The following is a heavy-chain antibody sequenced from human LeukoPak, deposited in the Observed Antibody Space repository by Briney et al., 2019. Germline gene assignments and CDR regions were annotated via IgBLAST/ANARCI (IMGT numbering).Heavy chain of an antibody. Sequence: SETLSLTCAVYGGSFSGYYWSWIRQPPGKGLEWIGEINHSGSTNYNPSLKSRVTISVDTFKNQFSLKLSSVTAADTAVYYCARGGRGQWLLRAFDIWGQGTMVTVSS. CDR1: GGSFSGYY. CDR3: ARGGRGQWLLRAFDI. CDR2: INHSGST. J-gene: IGHJ3*02. V-gene: IGHV4-34*01. D-gene: IGHD6-19*01.